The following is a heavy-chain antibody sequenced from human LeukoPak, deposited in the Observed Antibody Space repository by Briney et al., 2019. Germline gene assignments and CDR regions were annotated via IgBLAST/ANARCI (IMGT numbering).Heavy chain of an antibody. Sequence: KPSETLSLTCTGSGGSISSSSYYWGWIRQPPGKGLEGIGSAYYSGSTYHNPSLKSRVTISVDTSKNQFSLKLSSVTAADTAVYYCARHMELINWFDPWGQGTLVTVSS. V-gene: IGHV4-39*01. J-gene: IGHJ5*02. CDR1: GGSISSSSYY. D-gene: IGHD4/OR15-4a*01. CDR3: ARHMELINWFDP. CDR2: AYYSGST.